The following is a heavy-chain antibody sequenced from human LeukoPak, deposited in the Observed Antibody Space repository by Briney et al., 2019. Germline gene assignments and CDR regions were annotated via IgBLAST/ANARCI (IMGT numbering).Heavy chain of an antibody. CDR2: IRSKANSYAT. Sequence: PGGSLRLSCAASGFTFSGSAMHWVRQASGQGLEWVGRIRSKANSYATAYAASVKGRFTISRDDSKNTAYLQMNSLKTEDTAVYYCLYSSGWYPEYFQHWGQGTLVTVSS. J-gene: IGHJ1*01. D-gene: IGHD6-19*01. CDR1: GFTFSGSA. V-gene: IGHV3-73*01. CDR3: LYSSGWYPEYFQH.